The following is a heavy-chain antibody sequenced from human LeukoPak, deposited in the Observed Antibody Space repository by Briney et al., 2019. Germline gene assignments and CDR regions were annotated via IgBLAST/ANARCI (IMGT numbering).Heavy chain of an antibody. J-gene: IGHJ4*02. V-gene: IGHV1-2*02. CDR1: GYTFTGYY. CDR2: INPNSGGT. D-gene: IGHD6-19*01. CDR3: ARDRTRTGYSSGWYHDY. Sequence: ASVKVSCKASGYTFTGYYMHWVRQAPGQGLEWMGWINPNSGGTNYAQKFQGRVTMTRDTSISTAYMELSRLRSNDTAVYYCARDRTRTGYSSGWYHDYWGQGTLVTVSS.